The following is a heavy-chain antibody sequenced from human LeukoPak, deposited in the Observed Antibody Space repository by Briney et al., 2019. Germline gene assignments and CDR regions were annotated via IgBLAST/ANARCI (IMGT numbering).Heavy chain of an antibody. CDR1: GFTFSSFS. D-gene: IGHD1-26*01. Sequence: GGSLRLSCATSGFTFSSFSMNWVRQAPGKGPEWVSYISSTGFTIYYADSVKGRFTISRDNAKQSLYLQMNSLRDEDTAIYYCARDLISGAYTFDYWGQGTLVTVSS. J-gene: IGHJ4*02. V-gene: IGHV3-48*02. CDR2: ISSTGFTI. CDR3: ARDLISGAYTFDY.